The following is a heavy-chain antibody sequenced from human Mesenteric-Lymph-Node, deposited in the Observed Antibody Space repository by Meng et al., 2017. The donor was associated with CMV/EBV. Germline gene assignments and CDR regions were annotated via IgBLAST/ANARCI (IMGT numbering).Heavy chain of an antibody. CDR1: GYTFTGYY. J-gene: IGHJ4*02. V-gene: IGHV1-2*02. Sequence: ASVKVSCKASGYTFTGYYMFWVRQAPGQGLEWMGWIDPNSGGTNFAQKFQGRVTMTRDTSISTAYMELSRLRSDDTAVYYCARDSSSQPIDYWGQGTLVTVSS. D-gene: IGHD6-6*01. CDR2: IDPNSGGT. CDR3: ARDSSSQPIDY.